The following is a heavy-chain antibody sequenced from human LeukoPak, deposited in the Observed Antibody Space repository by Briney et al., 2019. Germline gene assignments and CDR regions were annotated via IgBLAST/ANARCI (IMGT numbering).Heavy chain of an antibody. Sequence: GGSLRLSCAASGFTFSSYAMSWVRQAPGKGLEWVSVIYSGGSTYYADSVKGRFTISRDNSKNTLYLQMNSLRAEDTAVYYCASRTTNYCYGMDVWGQGTTVTVSS. CDR3: ASRTTNYCYGMDV. CDR1: GFTFSSYA. CDR2: IYSGGST. J-gene: IGHJ6*02. D-gene: IGHD4-17*01. V-gene: IGHV3-53*01.